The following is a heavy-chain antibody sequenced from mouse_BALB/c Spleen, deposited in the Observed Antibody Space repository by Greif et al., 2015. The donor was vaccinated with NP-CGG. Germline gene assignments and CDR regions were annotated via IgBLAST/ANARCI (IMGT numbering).Heavy chain of an antibody. CDR2: IDPANGNT. Sequence: DVKLQESGAELVKPGASVKLSCTASGFDIKDTYMHWVKQRPEQGLEWIGRIDPANGNTKYDPKFQGKATITADTFSNTAYLQLSSLTSEDTAVYYCARWDWYFDVWGAGTTVTVSS. V-gene: IGHV14-3*02. CDR3: ARWDWYFDV. CDR1: GFDIKDTY. J-gene: IGHJ1*01.